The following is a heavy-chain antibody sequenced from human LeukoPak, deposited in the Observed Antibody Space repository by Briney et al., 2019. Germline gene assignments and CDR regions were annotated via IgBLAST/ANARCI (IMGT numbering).Heavy chain of an antibody. D-gene: IGHD3-9*01. CDR2: FDPEDGET. V-gene: IGHV1-24*01. J-gene: IGHJ4*02. CDR3: ATTLRYPLYFDY. CDR1: GYTLTELS. Sequence: ASVTVSCKVSGYTLTELSMHWVRQAPGKGLEWMGGFDPEDGETIYAQKFQGRVTMTEDTSTDTAYMELSSLRSEDTAVYYCATTLRYPLYFDYWGQGTLVTVSS.